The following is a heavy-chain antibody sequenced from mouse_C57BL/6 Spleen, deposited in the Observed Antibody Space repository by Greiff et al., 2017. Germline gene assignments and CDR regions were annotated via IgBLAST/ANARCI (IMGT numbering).Heavy chain of an antibody. CDR1: GFTFTDYY. CDR2: IRNKANGYTT. Sequence: EVKLMESGGGLVQPGGSLSLSCAASGFTFTDYYMSWVRQPPGKALEWLGFIRNKANGYTTEYSASVKGRFTISRDNSQSILYLQMNALRAEDSATYYCARPYDYDEGYAMDYWGQGTSVTVSS. CDR3: ARPYDYDEGYAMDY. J-gene: IGHJ4*01. D-gene: IGHD2-4*01. V-gene: IGHV7-3*01.